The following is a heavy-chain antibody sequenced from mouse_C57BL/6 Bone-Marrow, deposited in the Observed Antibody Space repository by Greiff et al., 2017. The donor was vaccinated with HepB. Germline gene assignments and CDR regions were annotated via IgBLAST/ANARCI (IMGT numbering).Heavy chain of an antibody. CDR2: INPNYGTT. CDR1: GYSFTDYN. D-gene: IGHD1-1*01. Sequence: EVQLQESGPELVKPGASVKISCKASGYSFTDYNMNWVKQSNGKSLEWIGVINPNYGTTSYNQKFKGKATLTVDQSSSTAYMQLNSLTSEDSAVYYCARGGGSSYFYYAMDYWGQGTSVTVSS. CDR3: ARGGGSSYFYYAMDY. J-gene: IGHJ4*01. V-gene: IGHV1-39*01.